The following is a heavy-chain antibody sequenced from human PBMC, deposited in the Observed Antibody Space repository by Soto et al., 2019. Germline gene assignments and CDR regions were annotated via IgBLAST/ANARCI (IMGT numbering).Heavy chain of an antibody. J-gene: IGHJ4*02. Sequence: GGSLRLSCVASGFTFSSVYMGWVRQAPGKGPAWVANIKQTGSEHSYVASVKGRSTLSRDDAKNSPYTQMNSLRSEDTAVDYCARECSYFYCWGQGSLVAVSS. V-gene: IGHV3-7*01. CDR2: IKQTGSEH. D-gene: IGHD2-15*01. CDR3: ARECSYFYC. CDR1: GFTFSSVY.